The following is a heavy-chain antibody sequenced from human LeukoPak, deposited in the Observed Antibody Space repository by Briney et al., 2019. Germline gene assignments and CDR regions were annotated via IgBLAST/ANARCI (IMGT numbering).Heavy chain of an antibody. CDR3: AREKYYYDSSGYYSYFDY. J-gene: IGHJ4*02. D-gene: IGHD3-22*01. CDR1: GGSISSYY. CDR2: IYTSGST. V-gene: IGHV4-4*07. Sequence: PSETLSLTCTVSGGSISSYYWSWIRQPAGKGLEWIGRIYTSGSTNYNPSLKSRVTMSVDTSKNQSSLKLSSVTAADTAVYYCAREKYYYDSSGYYSYFDYWGQGTLVTVSS.